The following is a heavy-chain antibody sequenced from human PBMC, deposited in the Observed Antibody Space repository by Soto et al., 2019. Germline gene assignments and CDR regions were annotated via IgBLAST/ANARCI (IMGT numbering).Heavy chain of an antibody. V-gene: IGHV3-48*03. Sequence: PVGSLRLSCAASGFTFSSYEMNWVRQAPGKGLEWISHISSSGTYYVDSVEGRFTISRDNAKDSLYLQMNSLRGEDTAVYYCARYFRGSGRYFFDYWGQGTLVTVSS. CDR2: ISSSGT. J-gene: IGHJ4*02. CDR3: ARYFRGSGRYFFDY. CDR1: GFTFSSYE. D-gene: IGHD6-19*01.